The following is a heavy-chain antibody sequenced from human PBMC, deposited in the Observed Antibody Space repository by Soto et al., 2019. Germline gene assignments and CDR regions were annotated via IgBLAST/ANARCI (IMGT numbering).Heavy chain of an antibody. D-gene: IGHD6-13*01. Sequence: SETLSLTCTVSGGSISSTSYYWGWNRQPPGKGLEWIGSIYYSGSTYYKPSLKSRVTISVDTSKNQFSLKLSSVTAADTAVYYCATGDTRIAAAGTFWFDPWGQGTLVTVSS. V-gene: IGHV4-39*01. CDR1: GGSISSTSYY. CDR2: IYYSGST. CDR3: ATGDTRIAAAGTFWFDP. J-gene: IGHJ5*02.